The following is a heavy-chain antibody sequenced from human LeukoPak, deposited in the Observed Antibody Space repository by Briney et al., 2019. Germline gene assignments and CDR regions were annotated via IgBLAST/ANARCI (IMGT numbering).Heavy chain of an antibody. CDR3: ATALGIDYGSGKYYFDY. CDR1: GYTFTSYD. J-gene: IGHJ4*02. V-gene: IGHV1-46*01. D-gene: IGHD3-10*01. CDR2: INPSGGST. Sequence: GASVKVSCKASGYTFTSYDINWVRQAPGQGLEWMGIINPSGGSTSYAQKFQGRVTMTRDMSTSTAYMELRSLRSDDTAVYYCATALGIDYGSGKYYFDYWGQGTLVTVSS.